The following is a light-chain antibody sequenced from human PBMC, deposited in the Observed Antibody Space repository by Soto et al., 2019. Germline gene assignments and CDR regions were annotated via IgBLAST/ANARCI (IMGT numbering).Light chain of an antibody. J-gene: IGLJ1*01. CDR1: SSDVGNYDL. V-gene: IGLV2-23*01. Sequence: QSALTQPASVSRSPEQPLTISCPGTSSDVGNYDLVSWYQQLPGKAPKFILYEGSKRPSGVSNRFSGSKSGNTASLTISGLQAEDEADYYCCSYAGSSTYVCGTGTKVTVL. CDR2: EGS. CDR3: CSYAGSSTYV.